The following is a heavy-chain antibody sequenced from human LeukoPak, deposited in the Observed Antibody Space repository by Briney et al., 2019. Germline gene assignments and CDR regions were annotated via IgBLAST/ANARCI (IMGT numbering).Heavy chain of an antibody. V-gene: IGHV3-7*01. CDR3: ARDFGQQWVYYFDC. J-gene: IGHJ4*02. Sequence: PGGSLRLSCAASGFTFSSYWMSWVRQAPGKGLEWVANIKQDGSEKYYVDSVKGRFTISRDNAKNSLYLQMNSLRAEDTAVYYCARDFGQQWVYYFDCWGQGTLVTVSS. CDR2: IKQDGSEK. CDR1: GFTFSSYW. D-gene: IGHD3/OR15-3a*01.